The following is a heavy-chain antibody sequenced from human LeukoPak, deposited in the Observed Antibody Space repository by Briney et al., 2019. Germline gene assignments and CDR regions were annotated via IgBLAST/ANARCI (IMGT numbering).Heavy chain of an antibody. Sequence: GGSLRLSCAASGFTFSSYEMNWVRQAPGKGLEWVSYIGYNENIMYYADSVKGRFTISRDNARNSLYLQMNSLRPEDTAVYYCAGYSDTSGKAFDIWGQGTVVTVSS. J-gene: IGHJ3*02. CDR1: GFTFSSYE. V-gene: IGHV3-48*03. CDR3: AGYSDTSGKAFDI. D-gene: IGHD3-22*01. CDR2: IGYNENIM.